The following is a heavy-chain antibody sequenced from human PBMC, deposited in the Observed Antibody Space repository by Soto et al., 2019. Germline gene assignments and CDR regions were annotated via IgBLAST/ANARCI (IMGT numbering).Heavy chain of an antibody. D-gene: IGHD6-13*01. J-gene: IGHJ6*02. CDR2: IYYSGST. CDR1: GGSISSGDYY. CDR3: ARDSDSSTLSYGMDV. V-gene: IGHV4-30-4*01. Sequence: SETLSLTCTVSGGSISSGDYYWSWIRQPPGKGLEWIGYIYYSGSTYYNPSLKSRVTISVDTSKNQFSLKLSSVTAADTAVYYCARDSDSSTLSYGMDVWGQGTTVTVSS.